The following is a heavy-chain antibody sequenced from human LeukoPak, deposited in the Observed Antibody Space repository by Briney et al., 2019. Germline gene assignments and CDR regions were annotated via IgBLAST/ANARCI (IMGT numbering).Heavy chain of an antibody. J-gene: IGHJ4*02. CDR1: GFTFSSYS. D-gene: IGHD1-26*01. V-gene: IGHV3-21*01. CDR2: ISSSSSYI. Sequence: KAGGSLRLSCAASGFTFSSYSMNWVRQAPGKGPEWVSSISSSSSYIYYADSVKGRFTISRDNAKNSPYLQMNSLRAEDTAVYYCARQRGRVGARKYYFDYWGQGTLVTVSS. CDR3: ARQRGRVGARKYYFDY.